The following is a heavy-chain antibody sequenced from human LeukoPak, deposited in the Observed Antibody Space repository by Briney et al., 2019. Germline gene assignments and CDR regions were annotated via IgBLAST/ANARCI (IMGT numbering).Heavy chain of an antibody. Sequence: GGSLRLSCAASGFTFSSNAMHWVRQAPGKGLEYVSAISRSGGTTYYANSVKGRFTISRDNSKNTLYLQMNSLRAEDTAVYYCAKDPRGGYSGSWYFDYWGQGTLVTVSS. CDR2: ISRSGGTT. V-gene: IGHV3-64*01. D-gene: IGHD1-26*01. CDR3: AKDPRGGYSGSWYFDY. J-gene: IGHJ4*02. CDR1: GFTFSSNA.